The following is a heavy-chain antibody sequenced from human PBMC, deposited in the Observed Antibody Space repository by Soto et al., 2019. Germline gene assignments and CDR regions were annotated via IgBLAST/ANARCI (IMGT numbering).Heavy chain of an antibody. D-gene: IGHD1-26*01. CDR1: GFTFSSYG. CDR3: AKDLGVWEWELLLIRDYYYGMDV. Sequence: GGSLRLSCAASGFTFSSYGMHWVRQAPGKGLEWVAVISYDGSNKYYADSVKGRFTISRDNSKNTLYLQMNSLRAEDTAVYYCAKDLGVWEWELLLIRDYYYGMDVWGQGTTVTVSS. V-gene: IGHV3-30*18. CDR2: ISYDGSNK. J-gene: IGHJ6*02.